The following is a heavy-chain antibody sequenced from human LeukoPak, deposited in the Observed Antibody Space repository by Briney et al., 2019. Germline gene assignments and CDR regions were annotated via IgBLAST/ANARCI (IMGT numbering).Heavy chain of an antibody. Sequence: GGSLRLSCAASGFTFSSYWMSWVRRAPGKGLEWVANIKQDGSEKYYVDSVKGRFTISRDNAKNSLYLQMNSLRAEDTAVYYCARPAYGSGSYYLYYFDYWGQGTLVTVSS. CDR1: GFTFSSYW. J-gene: IGHJ4*02. CDR2: IKQDGSEK. CDR3: ARPAYGSGSYYLYYFDY. V-gene: IGHV3-7*03. D-gene: IGHD3-10*01.